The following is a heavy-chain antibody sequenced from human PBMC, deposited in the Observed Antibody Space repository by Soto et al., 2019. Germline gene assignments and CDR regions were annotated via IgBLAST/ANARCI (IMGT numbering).Heavy chain of an antibody. CDR2: IYHSGST. V-gene: IGHV4-4*02. Sequence: SETLSLTCAVSGGSISSRNWWSWVRQPPGKGLEWIGEIYHSGSTNYNPSLKSRVTISVDKSKNQFSLKLSSVTAADTAVYYCARVPHVSFYYYGLDVWGQGTTVTVSS. CDR1: GGSISSRNW. CDR3: ARVPHVSFYYYGLDV. D-gene: IGHD2-2*01. J-gene: IGHJ6*02.